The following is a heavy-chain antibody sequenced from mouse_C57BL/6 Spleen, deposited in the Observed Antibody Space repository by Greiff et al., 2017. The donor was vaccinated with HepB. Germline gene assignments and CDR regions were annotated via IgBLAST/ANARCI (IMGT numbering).Heavy chain of an antibody. Sequence: QVQLKESGAELVKPGASVKISCKASGYAFSSYWMNWVKQRPGKGLEWIGQIYPGDGDTNYNGKFKGKATLTADKSSSTAYMQLSSLTSEDSAVYFRAREVANPNYFDYWGQGTTLTVSS. CDR3: AREVANPNYFDY. D-gene: IGHD1-1*01. CDR1: GYAFSSYW. V-gene: IGHV1-80*01. J-gene: IGHJ2*01. CDR2: IYPGDGDT.